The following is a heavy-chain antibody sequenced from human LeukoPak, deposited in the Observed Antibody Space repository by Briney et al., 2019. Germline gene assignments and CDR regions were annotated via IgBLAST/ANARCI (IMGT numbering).Heavy chain of an antibody. CDR1: GFSFSTYG. J-gene: IGHJ4*02. Sequence: GVLRLSCAASGFSFSTYGMNWVRQAPGKGLEGVSTINNNSANTYYTDSVKGRFTISRDNSRSMLFLQMNSLSAEVTAVYYCTKGQSTIATRSFDSWGQGTLVTVSS. CDR2: INNNSANT. CDR3: TKGQSTIATRSFDS. D-gene: IGHD6-6*01. V-gene: IGHV3-23*01.